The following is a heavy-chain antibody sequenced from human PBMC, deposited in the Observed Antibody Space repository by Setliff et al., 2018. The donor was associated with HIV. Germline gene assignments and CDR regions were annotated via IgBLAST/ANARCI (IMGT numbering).Heavy chain of an antibody. Sequence: SETLSLTCTISGGSFGVYRWSWVRQSAGRGLEWIGRIDSSGTTDYKPSLKGRVAISVDTPRNQFSLRVTSVTAADTAVYFCARDRHSSGLGSYGPWGPGILVTVSS. CDR3: ARDRHSSGLGSYGP. CDR1: GGSFGVYR. V-gene: IGHV4-4*07. CDR2: IDSSGTT. J-gene: IGHJ5*02. D-gene: IGHD3-10*01.